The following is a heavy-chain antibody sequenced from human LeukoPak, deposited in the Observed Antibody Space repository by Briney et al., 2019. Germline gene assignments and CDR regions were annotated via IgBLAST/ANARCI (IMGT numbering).Heavy chain of an antibody. Sequence: ASVKVSCKASGYTFTGYYMHWVRQAPGQGLEWMGWINPNSGGTNYAQKFQGRVTMTRDTSISTAYMELSSLRSEDTAVYYCARLGAAAGDPQGDYWGQGTLVTVPS. CDR3: ARLGAAAGDPQGDY. J-gene: IGHJ4*02. V-gene: IGHV1-2*02. CDR2: INPNSGGT. D-gene: IGHD6-13*01. CDR1: GYTFTGYY.